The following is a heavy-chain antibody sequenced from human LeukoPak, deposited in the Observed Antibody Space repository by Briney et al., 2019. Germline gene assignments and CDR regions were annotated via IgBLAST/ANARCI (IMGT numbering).Heavy chain of an antibody. CDR2: ISSSSSYI. CDR3: ARDPSGYPNWFDP. Sequence: GGSLRLSYAASGFTFSSYSMNWVRQAPGKGLEWVSSISSSSSYIYYADSVKGRFTISRDNAKNSLYLQMNSLRAEDTAVYYCARDPSGYPNWFDPWGQGTLVTVSS. CDR1: GFTFSSYS. V-gene: IGHV3-21*01. J-gene: IGHJ5*02. D-gene: IGHD3-22*01.